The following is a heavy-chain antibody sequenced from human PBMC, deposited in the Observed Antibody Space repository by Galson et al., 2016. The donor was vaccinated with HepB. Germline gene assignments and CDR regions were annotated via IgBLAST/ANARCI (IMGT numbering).Heavy chain of an antibody. J-gene: IGHJ3*02. CDR1: GFSINTYW. D-gene: IGHD1-26*01. V-gene: IGHV3-74*01. Sequence: SLRLSCAASGFSINTYWMHWVRQAPGKGLVWVSRISSDGSSTNYADSVKGRVTISRDNAKNTLYLQMNSLRAEDTAAYYCASIRVGATLVGAFDIWGQGTMVTVSS. CDR3: ASIRVGATLVGAFDI. CDR2: ISSDGSST.